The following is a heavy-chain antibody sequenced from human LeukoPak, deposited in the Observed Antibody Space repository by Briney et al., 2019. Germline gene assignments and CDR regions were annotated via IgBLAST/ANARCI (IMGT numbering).Heavy chain of an antibody. CDR2: IYYSGST. J-gene: IGHJ4*02. CDR1: GGSISSSSYY. D-gene: IGHD5-18*01. CDR3: ARSRGYSYGTTFLDY. Sequence: SETLSLTCTVSGGSISSSSYYWGWLRQPPGKGLEWVGSIYYSGSTYYNPSLKSRVTISVDTSKNQFSLKLSSVTAADTAVYYCARSRGYSYGTTFLDYWGQGTLVTVSS. V-gene: IGHV4-39*07.